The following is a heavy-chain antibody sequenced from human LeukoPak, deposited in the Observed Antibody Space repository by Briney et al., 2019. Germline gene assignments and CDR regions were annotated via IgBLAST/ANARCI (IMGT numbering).Heavy chain of an antibody. CDR1: GITFSSYG. V-gene: IGHV3-21*01. CDR2: ISSSSSYI. CDR3: ARDLRIVSGSYLDY. Sequence: TGGSLRLSCAASGITFSSYGMSWVRQAPGKGLEWVSSISSSSSYIYYADSVKGRFTISRDNAKNSLYLQMNSLRAEDTAIYYCARDLRIVSGSYLDYWGQGTLVTVSS. J-gene: IGHJ4*02. D-gene: IGHD1-26*01.